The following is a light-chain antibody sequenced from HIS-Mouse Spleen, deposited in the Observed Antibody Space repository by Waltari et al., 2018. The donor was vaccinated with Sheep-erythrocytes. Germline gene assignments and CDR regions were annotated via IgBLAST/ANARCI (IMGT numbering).Light chain of an antibody. CDR1: ALPKHY. Sequence: SYELTQPPSVSVSPGQTARITCAGDALPKHYAYWYQQKPGQAPVLVIYKDSERPSGIPERFSGSSSGTTVTLTISGVQAEDEADYYCQSADSSGTWVFGGGTKLTVL. V-gene: IGLV3-25*03. J-gene: IGLJ3*02. CDR3: QSADSSGTWV. CDR2: KDS.